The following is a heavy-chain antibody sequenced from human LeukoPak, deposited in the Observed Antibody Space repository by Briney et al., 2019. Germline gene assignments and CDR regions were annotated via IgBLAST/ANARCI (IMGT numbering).Heavy chain of an antibody. CDR2: INPSSGGT. Sequence: GASVKVSCKASGYTFTSYDINWVRQAPGQGLEWVGWINPSSGGTNYAQNLQGRVTMTRDTSISTAYMELSSLRSDDTAVYYCAREHDGDLDYWGQGTLVTVSS. CDR1: GYTFTSYD. D-gene: IGHD4-17*01. CDR3: AREHDGDLDY. J-gene: IGHJ4*02. V-gene: IGHV1-2*02.